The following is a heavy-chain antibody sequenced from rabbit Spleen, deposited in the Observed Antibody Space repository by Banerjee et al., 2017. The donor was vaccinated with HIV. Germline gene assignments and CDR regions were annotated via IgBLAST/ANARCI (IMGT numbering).Heavy chain of an antibody. V-gene: IGHV1S40*01. CDR3: ARGGGL. J-gene: IGHJ6*01. Sequence: QSLEESGGGLVKPGASLTLTCKASGLDFSSRHWICWVRQAPGKGLEWIGCVGFGATGNTYYASWAKGRFTISKTSSTTLTLQLNSLTAADTATYFCARGGGLWGPGTLVTVS. CDR2: VGFGATGNT. CDR1: GLDFSSRHW.